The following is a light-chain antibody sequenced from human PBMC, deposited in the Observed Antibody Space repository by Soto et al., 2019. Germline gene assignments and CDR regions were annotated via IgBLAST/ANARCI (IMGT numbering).Light chain of an antibody. CDR3: HQYDTSLT. CDR1: HTIASVY. V-gene: IGKV3D-20*01. CDR2: DTS. J-gene: IGKJ4*01. Sequence: IVLTQSPASLSLSPGERATLSCGASHTIASVYLAWYQHKPGLAPRLLIYDTSIRATGIPDRFTGSGFGTDYTLTISRLETEDVAVYYCHQYDTSLTFGGGTKVEIK.